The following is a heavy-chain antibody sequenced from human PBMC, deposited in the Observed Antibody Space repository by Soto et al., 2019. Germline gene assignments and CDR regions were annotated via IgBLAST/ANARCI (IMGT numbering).Heavy chain of an antibody. CDR3: AASIFYYGMDV. CDR2: IYPGDSDT. J-gene: IGHJ6*02. Sequence: GESLKISCKGSGYTFTNYWIGWVRQMPGEGLEWMGIIYPGDSDTKYNPSFQGQVTISADKSITTTYLQWSSLKASDTAIYYCAASIFYYGMDVWGQGTTVTVSS. CDR1: GYTFTNYW. V-gene: IGHV5-51*01.